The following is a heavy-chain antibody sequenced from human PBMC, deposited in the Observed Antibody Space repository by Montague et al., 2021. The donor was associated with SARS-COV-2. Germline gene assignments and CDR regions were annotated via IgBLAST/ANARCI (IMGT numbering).Heavy chain of an antibody. V-gene: IGHV4-39*02. CDR1: GESIDRDTYY. CDR2: PSSSGST. J-gene: IGHJ4*02. Sequence: SDTLSLTCIVSGESIDRDTYYWGWIRQSPGKGLEWIGSPSSSGSTYYNPSLRSRVTISMDTSKNHFSLKMNSVTATDTAVYFCARPGSVSGWFYFDDWGQGTLVSVSS. CDR3: ARPGSVSGWFYFDD. D-gene: IGHD6-19*01.